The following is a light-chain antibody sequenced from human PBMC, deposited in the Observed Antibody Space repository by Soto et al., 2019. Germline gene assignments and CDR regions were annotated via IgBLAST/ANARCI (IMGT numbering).Light chain of an antibody. Sequence: EIVMTQSPATLSVSPRETAALSCSASQSVAGNLAWYQQKPGQPPRLLIYGVSTRATRVPARFSGSGSETDFSLTISRLQIEDFAVYYCQQYHNSPRTFGQGTKVDIK. CDR2: GVS. J-gene: IGKJ1*01. CDR3: QQYHNSPRT. CDR1: QSVAGN. V-gene: IGKV3-15*01.